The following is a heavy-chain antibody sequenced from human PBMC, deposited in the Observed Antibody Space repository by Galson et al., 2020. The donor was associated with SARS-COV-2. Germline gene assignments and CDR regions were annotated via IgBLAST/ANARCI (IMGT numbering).Heavy chain of an antibody. CDR3: ARDMPPRDRTRDY. D-gene: IGHD2-2*01. CDR1: GFTFSDYW. Sequence: GGSLRLSCAASGFTFSDYWMTWVRQAPGKGLEWVAGMSQDGSERYYVDSVKGRFTISRDNARKSLYLQMDSLRGEDTAVYYCARDMPPRDRTRDYWGQGTLVTISS. V-gene: IGHV3-7*03. J-gene: IGHJ4*02. CDR2: MSQDGSER.